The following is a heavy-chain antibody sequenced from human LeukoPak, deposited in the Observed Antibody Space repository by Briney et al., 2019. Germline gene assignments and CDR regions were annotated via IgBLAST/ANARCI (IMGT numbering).Heavy chain of an antibody. CDR2: ISAYNGNT. V-gene: IGHV1-18*01. CDR1: GYTFTSYG. J-gene: IGHJ4*02. Sequence: GTSVKVSCKASGYTFTSYGISWVRQAPGQGLEWMGWISAYNGNTNYAQKFQGRVIMTTDTSTSTAYMELRSLRSDDTAVYYCARDPGTYVGYCFNIRCYDYFDCWGQGTLVTVSS. CDR3: ARDPGTYVGYCFNIRCYDYFDC. D-gene: IGHD2-2*01.